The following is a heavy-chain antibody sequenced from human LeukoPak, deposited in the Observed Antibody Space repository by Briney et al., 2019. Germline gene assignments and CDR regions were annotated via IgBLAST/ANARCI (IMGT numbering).Heavy chain of an antibody. CDR2: IKSTTDGGAI. D-gene: IGHD1-14*01. CDR3: APGTLGTTTHFDH. J-gene: IGHJ4*02. V-gene: IGHV3-15*01. Sequence: PGGSLRLSCVATGFTFTKAWMSWVRQAPGKGLEWVGRIKSTTDGGAIDYAAPVNGRFTISRDDSNNMLYLQMNSLKTEDTGMYCCAPGTLGTTTHFDHWGQGTLVSVSS. CDR1: GFTFTKAW.